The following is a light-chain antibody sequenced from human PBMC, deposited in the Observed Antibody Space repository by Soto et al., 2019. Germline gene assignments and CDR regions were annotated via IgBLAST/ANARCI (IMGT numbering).Light chain of an antibody. Sequence: EIVLTQSPATLSLSPGERATLPCRASQSVGDYLAWYQRKPGQPPRLLIYDASKRATGIPARFSGSVSGTDFTLTISSLEPEDFALYYCQQRLKLVTFGGGTKVDIK. CDR2: DAS. CDR1: QSVGDY. J-gene: IGKJ4*01. V-gene: IGKV3-11*01. CDR3: QQRLKLVT.